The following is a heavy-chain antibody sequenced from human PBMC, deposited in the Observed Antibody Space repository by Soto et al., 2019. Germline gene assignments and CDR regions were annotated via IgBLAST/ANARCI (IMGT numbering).Heavy chain of an antibody. CDR1: GYTFTSYA. Sequence: QVQLVQSGAEVKKPGASVKVSCKASGYTFTSYAMYWVRQAPGQRLEWMGWMNADNGNTKYSQKFQGRVTITRDTSASTAYMELSSLTSEDTAVYYCARAASPPGYWGQGTLVTVSS. CDR2: MNADNGNT. CDR3: ARAASPPGY. J-gene: IGHJ4*02. V-gene: IGHV1-3*01.